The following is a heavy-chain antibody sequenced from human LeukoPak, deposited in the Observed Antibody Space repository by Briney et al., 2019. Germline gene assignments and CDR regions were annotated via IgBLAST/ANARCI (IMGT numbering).Heavy chain of an antibody. Sequence: SETLSLTCTVSGGSISNYYWSWIRQPAGMGLEWIGRIYASGSTNYNPSLKSRVTMSVDTSNNQFSLNLSSVAAADTAVYYCARTSARGAQFDYWGQGTLVTVSS. J-gene: IGHJ4*02. CDR3: ARTSARGAQFDY. CDR1: GGSISNYY. CDR2: IYASGST. D-gene: IGHD3-10*01. V-gene: IGHV4-4*07.